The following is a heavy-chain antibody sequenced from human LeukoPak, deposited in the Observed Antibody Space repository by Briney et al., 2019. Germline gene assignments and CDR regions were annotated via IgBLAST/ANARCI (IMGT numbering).Heavy chain of an antibody. CDR2: INPNSGGT. CDR1: GYTFTGYY. J-gene: IGHJ6*02. V-gene: IGHV1-2*02. Sequence: ASVKVSCKASGYTFTGYYMHWVRQAPGQGLEWMGWINPNSGGTNYAQKFQGRVTMTRDTSISTAYMELSRLRYDDTAVYYCARGKISMVRGALVMDVWGQGTTVTVSS. CDR3: ARGKISMVRGALVMDV. D-gene: IGHD3-10*01.